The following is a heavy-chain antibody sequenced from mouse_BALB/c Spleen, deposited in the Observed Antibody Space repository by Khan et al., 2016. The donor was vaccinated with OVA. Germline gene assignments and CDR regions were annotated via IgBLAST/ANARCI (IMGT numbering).Heavy chain of an antibody. V-gene: IGHV3-5*02. Sequence: EVQLQESGPGLVKPSQTVSLTCTVTGISITTGNYRWSWIRQFPGNKLEWIGYIFYSGTTTYNPSLASRASITRDTSKNQFFLEMNSLTAEDRATDYCARDRGGFDSYYFDYWGHGTTLTVSS. CDR3: ARDRGGFDSYYFDY. CDR1: GISITTGNYR. CDR2: IFYSGTT. J-gene: IGHJ2*01. D-gene: IGHD2-2*01.